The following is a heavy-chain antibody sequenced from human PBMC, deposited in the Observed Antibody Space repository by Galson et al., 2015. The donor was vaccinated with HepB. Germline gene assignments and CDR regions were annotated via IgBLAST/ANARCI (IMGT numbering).Heavy chain of an antibody. D-gene: IGHD5-18*01. CDR1: GDSVSSNSAA. CDR2: TYYRSKWYN. J-gene: IGHJ5*02. Sequence: CAISGDSVSSNSAAWNWIRQSPSRGLEWLGRTYYRSKWYNDYAVSVKSRITINPDTSKNQFSLQLNSVTPEDTAVYYCAREVGYSYGRVFDPRGQGTLVTVSS. CDR3: AREVGYSYGRVFDP. V-gene: IGHV6-1*01.